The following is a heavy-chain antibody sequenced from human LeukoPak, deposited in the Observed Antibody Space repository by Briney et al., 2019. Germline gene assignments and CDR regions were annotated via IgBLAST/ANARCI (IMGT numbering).Heavy chain of an antibody. J-gene: IGHJ4*02. CDR1: GFTFSSYD. Sequence: GGSLRLSCAASGFTFSSYDMHWVRQATGKGLEWVSAIGTAGDTYYPGSVKGRFTISRENAKNSLYLQMNSLRAEDTAVYYCARKNDYGDYFGYWGQGTLVTVS. CDR2: IGTAGDT. V-gene: IGHV3-13*01. D-gene: IGHD4-17*01. CDR3: ARKNDYGDYFGY.